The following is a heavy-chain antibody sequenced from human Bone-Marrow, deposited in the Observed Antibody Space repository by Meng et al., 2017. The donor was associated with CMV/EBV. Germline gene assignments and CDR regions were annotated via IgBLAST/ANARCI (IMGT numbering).Heavy chain of an antibody. CDR3: TQSGAGN. Sequence: GESLKISCAASGFTFDDYAMHWVRQAPGKGLEWVSRINSDGSSTSYADSVKGRFTISRDNSKNTLYLQMNSLKTEDTAVYYCTQSGAGNWGQGTLVTVSS. D-gene: IGHD3-10*01. V-gene: IGHV3-74*01. CDR1: GFTFDDYA. J-gene: IGHJ4*02. CDR2: INSDGSST.